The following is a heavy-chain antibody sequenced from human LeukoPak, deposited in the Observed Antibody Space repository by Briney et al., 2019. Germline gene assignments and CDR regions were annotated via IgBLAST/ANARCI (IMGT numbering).Heavy chain of an antibody. CDR3: VRDGRVSGYDLLDY. Sequence: GGSLRLSCTASGFIFSNYWMTWVRQAPGKGLEWVAQINQDGSKEYYIDSVKARFSISRDYARNSLSLQMNSLRAEDTAVYYCVRDGRVSGYDLLDYWGQGTLVTVSS. J-gene: IGHJ4*02. CDR2: INQDGSKE. CDR1: GFIFSNYW. V-gene: IGHV3-7*01. D-gene: IGHD5-12*01.